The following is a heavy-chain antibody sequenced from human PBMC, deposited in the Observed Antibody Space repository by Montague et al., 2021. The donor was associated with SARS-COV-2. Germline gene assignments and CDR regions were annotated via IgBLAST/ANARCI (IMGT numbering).Heavy chain of an antibody. J-gene: IGHJ4*02. D-gene: IGHD6-19*01. CDR3: ARDKVAGRGYYLEY. CDR1: GGSISSYY. Sequence: SETLSLTCTVSGGSISSYYWSWIRQPPGKGLEWIGYIYYSGGTNYNPSLESRVSMSVDTSKNQFSLHLSSVTAADTAVYYCARDKVAGRGYYLEYWGQGALVTVSS. CDR2: IYYSGGT. V-gene: IGHV4-59*01.